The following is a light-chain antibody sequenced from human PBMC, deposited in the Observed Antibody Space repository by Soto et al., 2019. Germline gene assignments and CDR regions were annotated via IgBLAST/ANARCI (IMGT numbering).Light chain of an antibody. V-gene: IGLV2-11*01. CDR2: DVT. Sequence: QSVLTQPRSVSGSPGQSVTISCTGTSSDVGDYNYVSWYQQYSGKAPKLIIYDVTKRPSGVPDRFSGSKSGNTASLTISGLQGEDEADYYCCSYAGNSWVFGGGTKLTVL. CDR3: CSYAGNSWV. J-gene: IGLJ3*02. CDR1: SSDVGDYNY.